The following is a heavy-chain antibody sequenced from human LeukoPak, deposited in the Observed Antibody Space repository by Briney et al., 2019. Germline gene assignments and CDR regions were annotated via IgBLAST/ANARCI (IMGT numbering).Heavy chain of an antibody. J-gene: IGHJ4*02. CDR3: ARMKRIAAAGLDY. Sequence: SVKVSCKASGGTFSSYAISWVRQAPGQGLEWMGEIIPIFGTANYAQKFQGRVTITADESTSTAYMELSSLRSEDTAVYYCARMKRIAAAGLDYWGQGTLVTVSS. CDR1: GGTFSSYA. CDR2: IIPIFGTA. V-gene: IGHV1-69*13. D-gene: IGHD6-13*01.